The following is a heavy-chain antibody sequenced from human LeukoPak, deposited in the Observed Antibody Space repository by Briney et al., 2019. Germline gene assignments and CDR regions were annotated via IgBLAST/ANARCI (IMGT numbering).Heavy chain of an antibody. Sequence: SETLSLTCAVYGGSFSGYYWSWIRQPPGKGLELIGEINHSGSTNYNPSLKSRVTISVDTSKNQFSLKLSSVTATDTAVYYCARSRVARRYYYYYYYMDVWGKGTTVTIS. CDR1: GGSFSGYY. J-gene: IGHJ6*03. D-gene: IGHD2-15*01. V-gene: IGHV4-34*01. CDR3: ARSRVARRYYYYYYYMDV. CDR2: INHSGST.